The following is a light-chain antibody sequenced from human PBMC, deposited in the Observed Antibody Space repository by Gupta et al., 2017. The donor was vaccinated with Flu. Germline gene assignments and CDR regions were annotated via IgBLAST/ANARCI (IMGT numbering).Light chain of an antibody. Sequence: QAGLTPPPPLSRGLRQTATLPCPGNSNNVGNQGAAWLQQHPGHPPNVLIYRNKHRPSGISERFSASRSGNTASLTITGLQPEDEADYYCSAWDSSSNEAVFGGGTKVTVL. CDR2: RNK. CDR1: SNNVGNQG. J-gene: IGLJ3*02. CDR3: SAWDSSSNEAV. V-gene: IGLV10-54*04.